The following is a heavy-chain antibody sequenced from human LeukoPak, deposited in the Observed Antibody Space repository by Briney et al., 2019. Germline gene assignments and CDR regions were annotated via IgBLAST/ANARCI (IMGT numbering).Heavy chain of an antibody. CDR1: GYTFTGYS. D-gene: IGHD2-2*01. Sequence: ASVKVSCKASGYTFTGYSMHCVRQAPGQGLEWLGWINPKRGGTNYAQKFQGRVTMTRDTSTSTAYMELSRLRSDDTAVYYCARVEDCRSNSCKYYYYMDVWGKGTTVTVSS. J-gene: IGHJ6*03. CDR3: ARVEDCRSNSCKYYYYMDV. V-gene: IGHV1-2*02. CDR2: INPKRGGT.